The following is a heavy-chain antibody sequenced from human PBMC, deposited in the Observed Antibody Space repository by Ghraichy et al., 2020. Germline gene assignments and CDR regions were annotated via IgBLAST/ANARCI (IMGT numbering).Heavy chain of an antibody. Sequence: GGSLRLSCVPSGFPFSGYWMTWVRQAPGKGLEWVATIKEDGSETYYLDSVKGRFTISRDNARNSLYLQMNSLRAEDTAVYYCAAFHMTATIDYWGQGTLVTVSS. V-gene: IGHV3-7*02. CDR1: GFPFSGYW. J-gene: IGHJ4*02. CDR3: AAFHMTATIDY. CDR2: IKEDGSET. D-gene: IGHD1-7*01.